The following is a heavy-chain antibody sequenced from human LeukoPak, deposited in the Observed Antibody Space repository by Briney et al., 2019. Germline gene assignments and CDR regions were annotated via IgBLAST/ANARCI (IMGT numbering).Heavy chain of an antibody. CDR3: ARDGNFDI. V-gene: IGHV3-11*04. CDR2: ISNSGG. CDR1: GFTFSGYS. Sequence: GGSPRLSCAASGFTFSGYSMTWIRQAPGKGLEWVSHISNSGGIYAYTVKGRFTISRDTDKNSRNLQMNSVRVEDTAVYYCARDGNFDIWGQGTMVTVSS. J-gene: IGHJ3*02.